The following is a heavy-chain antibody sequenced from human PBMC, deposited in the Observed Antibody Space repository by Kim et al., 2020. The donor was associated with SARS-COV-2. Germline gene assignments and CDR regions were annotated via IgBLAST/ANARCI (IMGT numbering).Heavy chain of an antibody. J-gene: IGHJ4*02. V-gene: IGHV3-48*03. CDR2: ITSSGSTI. CDR1: GFTFSSYE. D-gene: IGHD3-16*01. Sequence: GGSLRLSCAASGFTFSSYEMNWVRQAPGKGLEWVAYITSSGSTIYYADSVKGRFTISRDNAKNSLYLQMNSLRAEDTAVYYCAREHAGLWGGYSPFDYWGQGPLLTVS. CDR3: AREHAGLWGGYSPFDY.